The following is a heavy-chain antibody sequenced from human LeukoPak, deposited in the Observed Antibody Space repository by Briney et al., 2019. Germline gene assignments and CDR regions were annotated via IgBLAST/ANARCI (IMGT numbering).Heavy chain of an antibody. D-gene: IGHD6-6*01. V-gene: IGHV4-34*01. CDR3: ARGRTAARVRLFDY. J-gene: IGHJ4*02. Sequence: SVTLSLTCAVYGGSFSGYYWSWIRQPPGNGLEWIGEINHSGSTNYNPSLKSRVTISVDTSKNQFSLKLSSVTAADTAVYYCARGRTAARVRLFDYWGQGTLVTVSS. CDR2: INHSGST. CDR1: GGSFSGYY.